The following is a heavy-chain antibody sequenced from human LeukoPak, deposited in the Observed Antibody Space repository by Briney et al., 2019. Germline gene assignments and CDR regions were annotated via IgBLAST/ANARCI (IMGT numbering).Heavy chain of an antibody. CDR1: GFTFSSYA. CDR3: AKDNRRMVRGPFDY. V-gene: IGHV3-30*04. Sequence: GSLRLSCAASGFTFSSYAMHWVRQAPGKGLEWVAVISYDGSNKYYADSVKGRFTISRDNAKNSLYLQMNSLRAEDTALYYCAKDNRRMVRGPFDYWGQGTLVTVSS. D-gene: IGHD3-10*01. J-gene: IGHJ4*02. CDR2: ISYDGSNK.